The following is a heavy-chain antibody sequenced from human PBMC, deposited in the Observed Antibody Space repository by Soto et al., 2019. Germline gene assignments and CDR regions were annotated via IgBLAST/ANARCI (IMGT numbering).Heavy chain of an antibody. CDR1: GFSLTTSGVG. J-gene: IGHJ4*02. Sequence: QITLNESGPTQVKPRQTLTLTCTFSGFSLTTSGVGVGWIRQSPGKAPEWLALIYWDDDKRYSPSLKSRLTINKETSKNQVVLKMADLDPADTATYYCARRVLRTVFGLVTTTAIYFDFWGQGTPVAVSS. D-gene: IGHD3-3*01. CDR2: IYWDDDK. V-gene: IGHV2-5*02. CDR3: ARRVLRTVFGLVTTTAIYFDF.